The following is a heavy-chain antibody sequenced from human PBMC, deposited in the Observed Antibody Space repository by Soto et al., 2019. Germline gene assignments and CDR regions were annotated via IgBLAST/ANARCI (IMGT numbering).Heavy chain of an antibody. D-gene: IGHD3-22*01. J-gene: IGHJ4*01. Sequence: HLGGSLRLSCAAPGFTFGSYAMHWVRQAPGKGLEWVAVISYDGSNKYYADSVKGRFTISRDNSKNTLYLQMNSLRAEDTAVYYCARDPSGYYSVLDYWGHGT. CDR2: ISYDGSNK. CDR1: GFTFGSYA. CDR3: ARDPSGYYSVLDY. V-gene: IGHV3-30-3*01.